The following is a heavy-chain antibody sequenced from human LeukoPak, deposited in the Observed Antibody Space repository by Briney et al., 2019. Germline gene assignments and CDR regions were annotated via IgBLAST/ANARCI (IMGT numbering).Heavy chain of an antibody. CDR1: GGSITSYY. CDR3: ARVAIAVAGWNFDS. V-gene: IGHV4-59*01. CDR2: IYYSGSN. J-gene: IGHJ4*02. Sequence: SETLSLTCTVPGGSITSYYWSWIRQPPGKGLEWIGYIYYSGSNNYNPSLKSRVTISVDTSKNQFSLRLSSVTAADTAVYYCARVAIAVAGWNFDSWGQGTLVTVSS. D-gene: IGHD6-19*01.